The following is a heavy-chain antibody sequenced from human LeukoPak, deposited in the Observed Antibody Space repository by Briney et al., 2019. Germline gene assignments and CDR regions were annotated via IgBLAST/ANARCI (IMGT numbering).Heavy chain of an antibody. CDR3: ARDEVGVAVAGTGYYYYYYGMDV. Sequence: GGSLRLSCAASGFTFSSYGMHWVRQAPGKGLEWVAVISYDGNNEYYADSVKGRFTISRDNSKNTLYLQMNSLRAEDTAVYYCARDEVGVAVAGTGYYYYYYGMDVWGQGTTVTVSS. V-gene: IGHV3-30*03. CDR1: GFTFSSYG. D-gene: IGHD6-19*01. J-gene: IGHJ6*02. CDR2: ISYDGNNE.